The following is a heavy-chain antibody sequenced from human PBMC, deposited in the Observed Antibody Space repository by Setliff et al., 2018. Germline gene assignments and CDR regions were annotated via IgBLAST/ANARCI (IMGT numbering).Heavy chain of an antibody. V-gene: IGHV5-51*01. J-gene: IGHJ4*02. D-gene: IGHD6-13*01. CDR2: IYPGDSDT. CDR3: ARALASAGTVYFDY. Sequence: GESLKISCKGSGYRFTTYWIAWVRQKPGKGLEWMGIIYPGDSDTRYSPSFQGQVTISADKSISTAYLQWSSLKASDTAMYYCARALASAGTVYFDYWGQGTLVTVPQ. CDR1: GYRFTTYW.